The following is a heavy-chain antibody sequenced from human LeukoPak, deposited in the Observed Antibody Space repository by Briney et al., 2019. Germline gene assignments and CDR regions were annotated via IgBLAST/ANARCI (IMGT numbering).Heavy chain of an antibody. CDR2: ISDSGGST. Sequence: GGSLRLSCAASGFTFSTYVMNWVRQAPGKGLEWVSTISDSGGSTYYADSVKGRFTISRDNSKSTLYLQMNSLRAEDTAVYYCARVLVTAYGNWFDPWGQGTLVTVSS. V-gene: IGHV3-23*01. CDR1: GFTFSTYV. J-gene: IGHJ5*02. D-gene: IGHD2-21*02. CDR3: ARVLVTAYGNWFDP.